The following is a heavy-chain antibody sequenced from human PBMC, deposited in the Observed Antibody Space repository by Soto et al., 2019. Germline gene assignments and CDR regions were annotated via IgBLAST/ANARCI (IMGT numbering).Heavy chain of an antibody. J-gene: IGHJ4*02. CDR3: ARVDVGVGATRGVFDY. CDR2: IIPIFGTA. V-gene: IGHV1-69*01. CDR1: GGTFSSYA. D-gene: IGHD1-26*01. Sequence: QVQLVQSGAEVKKPGSSVKVSCKASGGTFSSYAITWVRQAPGQGLEWMGGIIPIFGTANYAQKFQGRVTSTADESTSTAYMELSRLRSEDTAVYYCARVDVGVGATRGVFDYWGQGTLVTVSS.